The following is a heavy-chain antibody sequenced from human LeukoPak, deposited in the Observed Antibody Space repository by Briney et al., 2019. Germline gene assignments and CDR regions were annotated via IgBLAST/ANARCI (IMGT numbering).Heavy chain of an antibody. D-gene: IGHD4-11*01. CDR1: GFTLSDYA. V-gene: IGHV3-30*04. CDR3: ATESSLTT. Sequence: GRSLRLSCVASGFTLSDYAMDWVRQAPGKGLEWVGDISYDGGFTNSAASVRDRFTISRDNSKNTLYLHMNSLRPEDTAVYYCATESSLTTWGQGTLVTVSS. CDR2: ISYDGGFT. J-gene: IGHJ4*02.